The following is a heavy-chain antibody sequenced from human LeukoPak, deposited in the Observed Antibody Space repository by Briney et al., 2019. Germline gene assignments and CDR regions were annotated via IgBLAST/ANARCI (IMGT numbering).Heavy chain of an antibody. CDR1: GFTFSNYG. V-gene: IGHV3-33*02. CDR2: MWYDGSIK. CDR3: ARGRDGYNYYYYYYMDV. J-gene: IGHJ6*03. D-gene: IGHD5-24*01. Sequence: PGGSLRLSCAASGFTFSNYGMHWVRQAPGKGLEWLAIMWYDGSIKYYADSAKGRFTISRHNSKNTVFLQMNSLRAEDTAVYYGARGRDGYNYYYYYYMDVWGKGTTVTVSS.